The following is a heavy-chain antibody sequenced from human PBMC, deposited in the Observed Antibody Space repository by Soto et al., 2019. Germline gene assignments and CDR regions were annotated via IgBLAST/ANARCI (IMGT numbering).Heavy chain of an antibody. V-gene: IGHV4-38-2*02. J-gene: IGHJ6*02. D-gene: IGHD2-2*01. CDR3: ARDHIVVVPAAHYYYGMDV. CDR1: GYSISSGYY. CDR2: IYHSGST. Sequence: SETLSLTCAVSGYSISSGYYWGWIRQPPGKGLEWIGSIYHSGSTYYNPSLKSRVTISVDTSKNQFSLKLSSVTAADTAVHYCARDHIVVVPAAHYYYGMDVWGQGTTVTVSS.